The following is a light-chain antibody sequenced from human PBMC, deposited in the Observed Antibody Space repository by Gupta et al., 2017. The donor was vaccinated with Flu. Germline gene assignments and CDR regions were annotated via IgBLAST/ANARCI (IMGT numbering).Light chain of an antibody. CDR1: QGIRND. CDR2: GAS. V-gene: IGKV1-6*01. Sequence: PSSLSASGGDRVTITCRASQGIRNDLGWYQQKPGKAPKLLISGASTVQSGVPSRFSGSGSGTDFTLTISSLQPEDFATYYCRQDDNSPRTFGQGTKVEIK. CDR3: RQDDNSPRT. J-gene: IGKJ1*01.